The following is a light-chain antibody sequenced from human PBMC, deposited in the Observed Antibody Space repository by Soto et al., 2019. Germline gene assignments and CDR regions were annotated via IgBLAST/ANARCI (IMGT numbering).Light chain of an antibody. CDR1: NIGDKS. J-gene: IGLJ1*01. Sequence: SYGLTMPPSVSLVPGQTAMIACCGNNIGDKSVHWYQQKPGQAPVLVVYDNSDRPSGIPERFSGSNSGNTATLTISRVEAGDEADYYCQVWDSNSDHYVFGTGTKVTVL. CDR3: QVWDSNSDHYV. CDR2: DNS. V-gene: IGLV3-21*02.